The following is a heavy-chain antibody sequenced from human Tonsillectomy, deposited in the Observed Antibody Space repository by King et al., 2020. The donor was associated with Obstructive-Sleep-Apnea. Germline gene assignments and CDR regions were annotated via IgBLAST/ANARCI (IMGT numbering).Heavy chain of an antibody. CDR2: IQTKTDGGTT. J-gene: IGHJ4*02. D-gene: IGHD3-10*01. Sequence: VQLVESGGGLVTPGESLRLSCSASGFTFSNAWMTWFRQAPGKGLEWVGRIQTKTDGGTTEYAAPSKGRFTMSRDDSKNTLYLQMNSLKTEDTAVYYCTTLMLRGVPDYWGQGTLVTVSS. CDR3: TTLMLRGVPDY. CDR1: GFTFSNAW. V-gene: IGHV3-15*01.